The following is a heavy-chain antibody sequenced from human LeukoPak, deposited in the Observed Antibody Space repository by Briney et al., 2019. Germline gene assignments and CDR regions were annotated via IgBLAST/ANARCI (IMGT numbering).Heavy chain of an antibody. CDR2: INPNSGGT. Sequence: ASVKVSCKASGYTFTGYYMHWVRRAPGQGLEWMGWINPNSGGTNYAQKFQGRVTMTRDTSISTAYMELSRLRSDDTAVYYCARVVAGTEFFDCWGQGTLVTVSS. CDR1: GYTFTGYY. J-gene: IGHJ4*02. V-gene: IGHV1-2*02. CDR3: ARVVAGTEFFDC. D-gene: IGHD6-19*01.